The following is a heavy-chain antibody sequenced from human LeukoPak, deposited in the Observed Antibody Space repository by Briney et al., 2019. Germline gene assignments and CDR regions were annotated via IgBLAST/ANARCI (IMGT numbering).Heavy chain of an antibody. CDR1: GGTFSSYA. Sequence: SVKVSCTASGGTFSSYAISWVRQAPGQGLEWMGGIIPIFGTANYAQKFQGRVTITADESTSTAYMELSSLRSEDTAVYYCAREVGYGGNSDYWGQGTLVTVSS. J-gene: IGHJ4*02. CDR3: AREVGYGGNSDY. CDR2: IIPIFGTA. V-gene: IGHV1-69*13. D-gene: IGHD4-23*01.